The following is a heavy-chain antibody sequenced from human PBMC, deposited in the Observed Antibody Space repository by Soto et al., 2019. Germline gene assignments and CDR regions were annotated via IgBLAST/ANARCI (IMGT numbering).Heavy chain of an antibody. D-gene: IGHD6-25*01. J-gene: IGHJ5*02. V-gene: IGHV1-46*01. CDR3: ARAMAAADKWDGRFWFAP. CDR2: INADGGRT. Sequence: VQLVQSGAEVREPGAAGMLSCKTSGYAFTMFYMSWVRHAPGQGLEWMGTINADGGRTTYAQNFQGRLTMTSDTSTGTIYMEVRRLKSDDTAVYYCARAMAAADKWDGRFWFAPWGQGALVTVSS. CDR1: GYAFTMFY.